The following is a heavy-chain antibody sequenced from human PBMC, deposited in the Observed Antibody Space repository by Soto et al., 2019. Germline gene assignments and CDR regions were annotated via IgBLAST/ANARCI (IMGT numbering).Heavy chain of an antibody. CDR3: VASGLSFDY. Sequence: QVQLVESGGGVVQPGRSLRLSCAASGFTFSTYAMDWVRQAPGKGLEWVAVISYDGTKKYYADSVKGRFTISRDNSKNTLYLQMNSLRAEDTAVYDCVASGLSFDYWGQGTLVTVSS. CDR2: ISYDGTKK. D-gene: IGHD3-16*02. V-gene: IGHV3-30-3*01. J-gene: IGHJ4*02. CDR1: GFTFSTYA.